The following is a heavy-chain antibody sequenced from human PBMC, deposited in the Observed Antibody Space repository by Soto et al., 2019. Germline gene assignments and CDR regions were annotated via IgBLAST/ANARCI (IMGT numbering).Heavy chain of an antibody. D-gene: IGHD3-16*02. CDR3: ARGPRYGMDV. CDR2: INPNNGVT. J-gene: IGHJ6*02. CDR1: GYTFIGYY. Sequence: ASVKVSCKASGYTFIGYYMHWVRQAPGQGLEWMGFINPNNGVTKYAQKFQGRVTMTRDTSISTAYMEVSRLRSDDTAVYYCARGPRYGMDVWGQGTTVTVSS. V-gene: IGHV1-2*02.